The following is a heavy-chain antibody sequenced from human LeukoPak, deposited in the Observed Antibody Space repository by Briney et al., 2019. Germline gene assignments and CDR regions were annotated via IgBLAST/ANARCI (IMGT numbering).Heavy chain of an antibody. J-gene: IGHJ3*02. Sequence: GGSLRLSCAASGFTFSSYEMNWVRQAPGKRLERVSYISSSGSTIYYADSVKGRFTISRDNAKNSLYLQMNSLRAEDTAVYYCARDLSIAARGGIWGQGTMVTVSS. CDR3: ARDLSIAARGGI. CDR1: GFTFSSYE. D-gene: IGHD6-6*01. CDR2: ISSSGSTI. V-gene: IGHV3-48*03.